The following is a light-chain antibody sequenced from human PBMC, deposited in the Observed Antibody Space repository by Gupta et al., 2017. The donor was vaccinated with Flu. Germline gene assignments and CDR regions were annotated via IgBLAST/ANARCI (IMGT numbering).Light chain of an antibody. CDR3: QQYNNWSPGT. V-gene: IGKV3-15*01. J-gene: IGKJ1*01. CDR1: QSVGSN. Sequence: EIVMTQSPATLSVSPGERATLSCRASQSVGSNLAWYQQKPGQAPRLLIYGASTRSTGIPARFSGGGSGTEFTLTISSLQSEDFAVYYCQQYNNWSPGTFGQGTKVEIK. CDR2: GAS.